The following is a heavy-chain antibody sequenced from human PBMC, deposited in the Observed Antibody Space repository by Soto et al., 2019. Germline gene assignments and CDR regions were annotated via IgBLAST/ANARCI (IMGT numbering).Heavy chain of an antibody. CDR2: INYSGST. V-gene: IGHV4-39*01. CDR3: ARRLHYYDSSGPFGY. D-gene: IGHD3-22*01. CDR1: GGSISSSSYY. J-gene: IGHJ4*02. Sequence: SETLSLTCTVSGGSISSSSYYWGWIRQPPGKGLEWIGSINYSGSTYYNPSLKSRVTISVDTSKNQFSLKLSSVTAADTAVYYCARRLHYYDSSGPFGYWGQGTLVTVSS.